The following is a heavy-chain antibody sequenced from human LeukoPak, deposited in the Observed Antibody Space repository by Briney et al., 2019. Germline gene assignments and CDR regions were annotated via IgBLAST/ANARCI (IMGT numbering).Heavy chain of an antibody. CDR1: GGSISGSSYY. Sequence: PSETLSLTCTVSGGSISGSSYYWGWIRQPPGKGLEWIGSIYYSGSTYYNPSLKSRVTISVDTSKNQFSLKLNSVTATDTAVYYCASGALTYYDFWSGYYTAYYFDYWGQGTLVTVSS. CDR2: IYYSGST. V-gene: IGHV4-39*01. CDR3: ASGALTYYDFWSGYYTAYYFDY. J-gene: IGHJ4*02. D-gene: IGHD3-3*01.